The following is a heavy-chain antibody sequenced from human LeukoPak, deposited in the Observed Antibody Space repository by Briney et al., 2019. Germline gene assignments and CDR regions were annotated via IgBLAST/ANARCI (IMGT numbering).Heavy chain of an antibody. J-gene: IGHJ4*02. CDR3: AKGGVTSGWPTPFDS. Sequence: PGGSLRLFCEASGFTFSSFGMHWVRQAPGKGLEWVAVIWNDGSNKYYADSVKGRFTISRDNSRNTLYLQMNSLRDEDTAVYYCAKGGVTSGWPTPFDSWGQGTLVTVSS. CDR2: IWNDGSNK. CDR1: GFTFSSFG. D-gene: IGHD6-19*01. V-gene: IGHV3-33*03.